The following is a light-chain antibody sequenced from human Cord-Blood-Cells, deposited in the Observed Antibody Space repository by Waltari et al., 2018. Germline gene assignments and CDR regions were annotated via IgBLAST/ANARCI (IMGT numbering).Light chain of an antibody. V-gene: IGLV2-23*02. Sequence: QSALTQPASVSGSPGQSITISCTGTSSDVGSYNLVSWYQQHPGKAPKLMIYEVHNRPSGVSNRFSGSKSGNTASLTISGLQAEDEADYYCCSYAGSSTFVVFGGGTKLTVL. CDR3: CSYAGSSTFVV. J-gene: IGLJ2*01. CDR1: SSDVGSYNL. CDR2: EVH.